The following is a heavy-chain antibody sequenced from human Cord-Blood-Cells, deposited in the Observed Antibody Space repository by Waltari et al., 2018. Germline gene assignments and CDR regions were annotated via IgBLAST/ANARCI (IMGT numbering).Heavy chain of an antibody. D-gene: IGHD4-4*01. CDR3: ATVLDYSNYFDY. CDR2: IYYSGST. Sequence: QLQLQESGPGLVKPSETLSLTCTVSGGPISSSSYYWGWNRQPPGKGLEWIGSIYYSGSTYYNPSLKSRVTISVDTSKNQFSLKLSSVTAADTAVYYCATVLDYSNYFDYWGQGTLVTVSS. CDR1: GGPISSSSYY. J-gene: IGHJ4*02. V-gene: IGHV4-39*01.